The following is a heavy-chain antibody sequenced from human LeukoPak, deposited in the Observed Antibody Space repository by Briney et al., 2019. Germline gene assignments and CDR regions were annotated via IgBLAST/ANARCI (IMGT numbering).Heavy chain of an antibody. CDR3: ARGRKYSSSCMDV. CDR2: ISAYNGNT. J-gene: IGHJ6*04. V-gene: IGHV1-18*04. Sequence: ASVKVSCKASGYTFTGYYMHWVRQAPGQGLEWMGWISAYNGNTNYAQKLQGRVTMTTDTSTSTAYMELRSLRSDDTAVYYCARGRKYSSSCMDVWGKGTTVTVSS. D-gene: IGHD6-6*01. CDR1: GYTFTGYY.